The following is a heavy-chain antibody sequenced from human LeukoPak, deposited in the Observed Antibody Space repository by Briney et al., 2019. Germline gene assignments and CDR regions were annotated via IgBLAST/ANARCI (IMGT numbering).Heavy chain of an antibody. D-gene: IGHD5-12*01. V-gene: IGHV3-30-3*01. CDR1: GFTFSSYA. CDR2: ISYDGSNK. Sequence: PGRSLRLSCAASGFTFSSYAMHWVRQAPGKGLEWVAVISYDGSNKYYADSVKGRFTISRDNSKNTLYLQMNSLRAEDTAVYYCAREDSGYDSGNDAFDIWGQGTIVTVSS. J-gene: IGHJ3*02. CDR3: AREDSGYDSGNDAFDI.